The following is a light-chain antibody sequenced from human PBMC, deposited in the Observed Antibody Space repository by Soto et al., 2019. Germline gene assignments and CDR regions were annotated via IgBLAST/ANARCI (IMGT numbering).Light chain of an antibody. J-gene: IGLJ1*01. CDR3: VSYTSSTTYV. CDR2: DVN. V-gene: IGLV2-11*01. CDR1: SSDVGAYNY. Sequence: QSVLTQPRSVSGSPGQSVTISCTGTSSDVGAYNYVSWYQQLPGKAPKLILYDVNKRPSGVPDRFSGSKSGNTASLTISGLQGEDEADYYCVSYTSSTTYVFGTGTKVTVL.